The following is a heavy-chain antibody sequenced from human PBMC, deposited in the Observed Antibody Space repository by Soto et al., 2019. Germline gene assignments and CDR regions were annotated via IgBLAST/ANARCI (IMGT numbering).Heavy chain of an antibody. Sequence: QVQLVESGGGVVQPGRSLRLSCAASGFTFSSYGMHWVRQAPGKGLEWVAVISYDGSNKYYADSVKGRFTISRDNSKNTLYLQMNSLRAEDTAVYYCAKESRTPMIVVPDAFDIWGQGTMVTVSS. V-gene: IGHV3-30*18. CDR1: GFTFSSYG. D-gene: IGHD3-22*01. J-gene: IGHJ3*02. CDR3: AKESRTPMIVVPDAFDI. CDR2: ISYDGSNK.